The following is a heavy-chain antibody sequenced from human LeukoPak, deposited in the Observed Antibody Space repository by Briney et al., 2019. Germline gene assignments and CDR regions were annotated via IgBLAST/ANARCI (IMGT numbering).Heavy chain of an antibody. CDR1: GFTVSSNY. CDR3: ATLPAAIYYYYYMDV. Sequence: KAGGSLRLSCAASGFTVSSNYMSWVRQAPGKGLEWVSVIYSGGSTYYADSVKGRFTISRDNSKNTLYLQMNSLRAEDTAAYYCATLPAAIYYYYYMDVWGKGTTVTVSS. CDR2: IYSGGST. J-gene: IGHJ6*03. D-gene: IGHD2-2*02. V-gene: IGHV3-53*01.